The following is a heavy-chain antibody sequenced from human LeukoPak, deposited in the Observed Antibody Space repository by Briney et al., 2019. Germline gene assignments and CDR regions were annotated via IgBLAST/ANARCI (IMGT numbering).Heavy chain of an antibody. D-gene: IGHD6-13*01. Sequence: SETLSLTCTVSGGSISSGGYYWSWIRQHPGKGLEWIGYIYYSGSTYYNPSLKSRVTISVDTSKNQFSLKLSSVTAADTAVYFCARYRIAAAGTFGGYYFDYWGQGTLVTVSS. V-gene: IGHV4-31*03. CDR1: GGSISSGGYY. CDR2: IYYSGST. J-gene: IGHJ4*02. CDR3: ARYRIAAAGTFGGYYFDY.